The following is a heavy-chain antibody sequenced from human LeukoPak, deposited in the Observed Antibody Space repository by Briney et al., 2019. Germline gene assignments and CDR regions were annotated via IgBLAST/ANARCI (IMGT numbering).Heavy chain of an antibody. CDR3: QRITIFGVVMDFDY. Sequence: ASVKVSCKASGYAFNYYGINWVRQAPGQGLEWMGWISADNGNTHYAQKLQGRVTMTTDTSTSTAHMEVRSLRSDDTAVYYCQRITIFGVVMDFDYWGQGTLVTVSS. J-gene: IGHJ4*02. D-gene: IGHD3-3*01. V-gene: IGHV1-18*01. CDR2: ISADNGNT. CDR1: GYAFNYYG.